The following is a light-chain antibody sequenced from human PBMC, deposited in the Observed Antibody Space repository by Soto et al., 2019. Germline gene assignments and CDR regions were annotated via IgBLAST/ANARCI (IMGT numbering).Light chain of an antibody. CDR2: KAS. J-gene: IGKJ1*01. CDR3: QHYNSYSEA. V-gene: IGKV1-5*03. CDR1: QTISSW. Sequence: DIQMTQSPSTLSGSVGDRVTITCRASQTISSWLAWYQQKPGKATKLLIYKASTLKSGVPSRFSGSGSGTEFTLTISDLQPDDFPPYYCQHYNSYSEAFGQGTMVELK.